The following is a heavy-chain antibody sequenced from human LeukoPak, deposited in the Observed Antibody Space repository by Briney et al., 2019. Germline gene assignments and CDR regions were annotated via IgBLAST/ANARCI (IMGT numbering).Heavy chain of an antibody. V-gene: IGHV3-53*04. CDR3: ARSKAVAATYYYYGMDV. CDR2: IYSGGST. Sequence: GGSLRLSCAASGFTVSSNYMSWLRQAPGKGLEWVSVIYSGGSTYYADSVKGRFTISRHNSKNTLYLQMNSLRAEDTAVYYCARSKAVAATYYYYGMDVWGQGTTVTVSS. D-gene: IGHD6-19*01. J-gene: IGHJ6*02. CDR1: GFTVSSNY.